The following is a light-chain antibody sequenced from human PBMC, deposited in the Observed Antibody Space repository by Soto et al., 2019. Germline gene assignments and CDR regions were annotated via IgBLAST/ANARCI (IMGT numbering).Light chain of an antibody. V-gene: IGKV1-39*01. CDR3: QQSYSTPPYT. CDR1: QSISSY. CDR2: AAS. Sequence: DLQMTQSPSSLFASVGDRVTITCRASQSISSYLNWYQQKPGKVPKLLIYAASSLQVGVPSRFSGSGSATDFTLTISSLQPEDFATYYCQQSYSTPPYTFGQGTKLEIK. J-gene: IGKJ2*01.